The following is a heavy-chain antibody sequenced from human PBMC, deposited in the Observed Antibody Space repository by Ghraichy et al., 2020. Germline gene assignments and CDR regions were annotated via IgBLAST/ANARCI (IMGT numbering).Heavy chain of an antibody. CDR3: AKDTRGRWLQFSNSFDY. J-gene: IGHJ4*02. Sequence: LSLTCAASGFTFDDYTMHWVRQAPGKGLEWVSLISWDGGSTYYADSVKGRFTISRDNSKNSLYLQMNSLRTEDTALYYCAKDTRGRWLQFSNSFDYWGQGTLVTVSS. V-gene: IGHV3-43*01. D-gene: IGHD5-24*01. CDR2: ISWDGGST. CDR1: GFTFDDYT.